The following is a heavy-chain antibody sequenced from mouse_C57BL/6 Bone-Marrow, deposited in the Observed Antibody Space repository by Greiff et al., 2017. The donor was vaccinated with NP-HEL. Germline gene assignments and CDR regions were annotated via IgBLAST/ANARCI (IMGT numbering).Heavy chain of an antibody. CDR3: ARPITTVVARGDY. D-gene: IGHD1-1*01. J-gene: IGHJ2*01. CDR2: IYPGSGST. CDR1: GYTFTSYW. V-gene: IGHV1-55*01. Sequence: QVQLQQPGAELVKPGASVKMSCKASGYTFTSYWITWVKQRPGQGLEWIGDIYPGSGSTNYNEKFKSKATLTVDTSSSTAYMQLSSLTSEDSAVYYCARPITTVVARGDYWGQGTTLTVSS.